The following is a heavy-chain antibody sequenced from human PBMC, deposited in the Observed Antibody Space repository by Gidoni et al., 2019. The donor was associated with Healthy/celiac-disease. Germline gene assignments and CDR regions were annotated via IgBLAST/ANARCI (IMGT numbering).Heavy chain of an antibody. V-gene: IGHV3-23*01. CDR3: AKPTNPLGVVIDSELDY. Sequence: EVQLLESGGGLVQPGGSLRLSCAAPGFTFSSYAMSWVRQAPGKGLEWVSAISGSGGSTYYADSVKGRFTISRDNSKNTLYLQMNSLRAEDTAVYYCAKPTNPLGVVIDSELDYWGQGTLVTVSS. CDR2: ISGSGGST. CDR1: GFTFSSYA. J-gene: IGHJ4*02. D-gene: IGHD3-3*01.